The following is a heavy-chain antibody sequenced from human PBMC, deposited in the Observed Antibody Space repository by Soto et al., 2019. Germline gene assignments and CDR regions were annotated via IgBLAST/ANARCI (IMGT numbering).Heavy chain of an antibody. D-gene: IGHD6-13*01. J-gene: IGHJ6*02. CDR2: IDPSDSYT. Sequence: EVQLVQSGAEVKKPGESLRISCKGSGYSFTSYWISWVRQMPGKGLEWMGRIDPSDSYTNYSPSFQGHVTISADKSISTAYLQWSSLKASDTAMYYCARQAGRNPGIAADMDVWGQGTTVTVSS. CDR1: GYSFTSYW. CDR3: ARQAGRNPGIAADMDV. V-gene: IGHV5-10-1*03.